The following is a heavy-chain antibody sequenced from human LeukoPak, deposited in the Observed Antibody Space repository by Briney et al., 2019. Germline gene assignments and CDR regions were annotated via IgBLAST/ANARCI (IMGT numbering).Heavy chain of an antibody. CDR2: INPNSGGT. D-gene: IGHD6-13*01. V-gene: IGHV1-2*02. J-gene: IGHJ5*02. Sequence: ASVKVSCKASGYTFTGYYMHWVRQAPGQGLEWMGWINPNSGGTNYAQKFQGRVTMTRDTSISTAYMELSRLRSDDTAVYYCARAGDSSSWDNWFDPRGQGTLVTVSS. CDR3: ARAGDSSSWDNWFDP. CDR1: GYTFTGYY.